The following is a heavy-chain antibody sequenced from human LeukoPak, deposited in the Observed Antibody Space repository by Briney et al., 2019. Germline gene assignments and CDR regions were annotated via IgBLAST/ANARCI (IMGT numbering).Heavy chain of an antibody. CDR3: ARASYCSSTSCYGPYYYYMDV. Sequence: SETLSLTCTVSGGSISSSSYYWGWIRQPPGKGLEWIGYIHYSGSTNYNPSLKSRVTISVDMSKNQFSLKLSSVTAADTAVYYCARASYCSSTSCYGPYYYYMDVWGKGTTVTISS. CDR2: IHYSGST. D-gene: IGHD2-2*01. CDR1: GGSISSSSYY. V-gene: IGHV4-61*05. J-gene: IGHJ6*03.